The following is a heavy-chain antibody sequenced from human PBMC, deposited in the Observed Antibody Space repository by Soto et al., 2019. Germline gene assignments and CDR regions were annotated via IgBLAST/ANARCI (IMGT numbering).Heavy chain of an antibody. CDR2: IWYDGSNK. D-gene: IGHD3-3*01. Sequence: PGGSLRLSCVASGFTFSSYGMHWVRQAPGKGLEWVAVIWYDGSNKYYADSVKGRFTISRDNSKNTLYLQMNSLRAEDTAVYYCARGTTIFGNYGMDVWGQGTTVTVSS. CDR1: GFTFSSYG. V-gene: IGHV3-33*01. J-gene: IGHJ6*02. CDR3: ARGTTIFGNYGMDV.